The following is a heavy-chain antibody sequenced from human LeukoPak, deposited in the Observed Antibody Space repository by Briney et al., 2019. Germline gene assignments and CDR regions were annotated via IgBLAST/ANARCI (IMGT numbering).Heavy chain of an antibody. CDR1: GFTFSSYN. J-gene: IGHJ6*02. V-gene: IGHV3-21*01. CDR2: ISSSSNYI. Sequence: PGGSLRLSCAASGFTFSSYNMNWVRQAPGKGLEWVSSISSSSNYIYYADSVKGRFTISRDNAKNSLYLQMNSLRAEDTAVYYCARDRDYGDYYYGMDVWGQGTTVTVSS. CDR3: ARDRDYGDYYYGMDV. D-gene: IGHD4-17*01.